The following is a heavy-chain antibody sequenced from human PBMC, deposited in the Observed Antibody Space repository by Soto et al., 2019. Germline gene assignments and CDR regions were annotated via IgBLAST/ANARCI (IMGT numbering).Heavy chain of an antibody. CDR2: IYSSENT. Sequence: SETLSLTCTVSGGSVSSSSYSWGWIRQSPGKGLEWIGTIYSSENTYYNPSLMSRVTISVDTSKNQFSLKLTSVTAADMAMYYCARPKTIGAAAGKGWFDPWGQGTLVTVSS. V-gene: IGHV4-39*01. CDR1: GGSVSSSSYS. CDR3: ARPKTIGAAAGKGWFDP. D-gene: IGHD6-13*01. J-gene: IGHJ5*02.